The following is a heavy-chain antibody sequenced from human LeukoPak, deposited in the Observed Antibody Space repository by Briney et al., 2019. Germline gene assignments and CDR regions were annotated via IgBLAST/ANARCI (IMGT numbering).Heavy chain of an antibody. D-gene: IGHD3-10*01. V-gene: IGHV1-2*02. CDR2: INPNSGGT. CDR1: GYTFTGYY. J-gene: IGHJ4*02. Sequence: ASVKVSCKASGYTFTGYYMHWVRQAPGQGLEWMGWINPNSGGTNYAQKFQGRVTMTRDTSISTAYMELSRLRSDDTAVYYCARDRYYYGSGSYIAPDYWGQGTLVTVSS. CDR3: ARDRYYYGSGSYIAPDY.